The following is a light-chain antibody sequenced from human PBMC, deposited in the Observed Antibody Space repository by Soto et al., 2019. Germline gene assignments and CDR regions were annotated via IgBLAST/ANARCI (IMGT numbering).Light chain of an antibody. J-gene: IGLJ1*01. V-gene: IGLV2-11*01. CDR3: CSYGGSYALYV. CDR2: YVS. CDR1: SSDVGGYNY. Sequence: QSALTQPRSVSGSPGQSVTISCTGTSSDVGGYNYVYWYQHHPGKEPKLMIYYVSERPSGVPDRFSGSKSGNTASLTISGLQAEDEADYYCCSYGGSYALYVFGTGTKLTVL.